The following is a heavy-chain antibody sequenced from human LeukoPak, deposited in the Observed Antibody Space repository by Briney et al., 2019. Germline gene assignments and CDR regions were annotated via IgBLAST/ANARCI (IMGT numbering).Heavy chain of an antibody. J-gene: IGHJ4*02. CDR1: GFTFSYHA. CDR3: ARDNGVSSSSPLDS. CDR2: ISSDGSTT. Sequence: GGSLRLSCAASGFTFSYHARHWVRQAPGEGLEHVSVISSDGSTTHYANSVKGRFTISRDNSKNTLYLQMGSLKSEDIAVYYCARDNGVSSSSPLDSWGQGTLVTVSS. V-gene: IGHV3-64*01. D-gene: IGHD6-6*01.